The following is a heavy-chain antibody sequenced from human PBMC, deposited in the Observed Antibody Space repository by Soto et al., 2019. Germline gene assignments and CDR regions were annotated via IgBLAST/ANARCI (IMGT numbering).Heavy chain of an antibody. D-gene: IGHD2-15*01. J-gene: IGHJ4*02. CDR1: GYTFTNYA. V-gene: IGHV1-3*01. Sequence: QVQLVQSGAEVKKPGASVKVSCKASGYTFTNYAMHGVRQAPGQRLEWMGWINAGNGNTKYSQKFQGRVTITRDTSASTAYMDLSSLRSEDTAVYYCARGPGGPDGPGDYWGQGTLVTVSS. CDR2: INAGNGNT. CDR3: ARGPGGPDGPGDY.